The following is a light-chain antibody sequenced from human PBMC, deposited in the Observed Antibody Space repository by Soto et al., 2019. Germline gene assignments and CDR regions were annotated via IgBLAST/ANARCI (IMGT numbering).Light chain of an antibody. CDR2: AAS. CDR3: QQSYSTPPMT. J-gene: IGKJ5*01. CDR1: QSINSY. V-gene: IGKV1-39*01. Sequence: DIEMTQAPSSLSASVVYIVSITCLTSQSINSYLNWYQQKPGKAPKLLINAASSLQSGVPSRFSGSGSGTDFTLTISSLQPEDFATYYCQQSYSTPPMTFGQGTRLEIK.